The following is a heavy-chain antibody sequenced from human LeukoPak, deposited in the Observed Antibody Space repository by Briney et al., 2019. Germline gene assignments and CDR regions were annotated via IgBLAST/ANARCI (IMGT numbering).Heavy chain of an antibody. V-gene: IGHV1-69*06. J-gene: IGHJ6*03. CDR1: GGTFGSYA. CDR3: ARGPEGYYYYYYMDV. Sequence: SVKVSCKASGGTFGSYAISWVRQAPGQGLEWMGGIIPIFGTANYAQKFQGRVTITAHKSTSTAYMELSSLRSEDTAVYYCARGPEGYYYYYYMDVWGKGTTVTVSS. CDR2: IIPIFGTA.